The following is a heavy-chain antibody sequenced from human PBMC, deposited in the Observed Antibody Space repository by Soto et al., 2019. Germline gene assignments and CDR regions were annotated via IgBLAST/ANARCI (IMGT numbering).Heavy chain of an antibody. CDR3: ARQDHGDYEFFFDY. J-gene: IGHJ4*02. CDR2: ISSIGST. D-gene: IGHD4-17*01. CDR1: GASIISTTKY. V-gene: IGHV4-39*01. Sequence: SETLSLTCTVSGASIISTTKYWGWIRQPPGRGLEWIGTISSIGSTYYNPSLEGRVTISVDTSKNQFSLKVTSVTAADTGLYYCARQDHGDYEFFFDYWGQGTQVTVSS.